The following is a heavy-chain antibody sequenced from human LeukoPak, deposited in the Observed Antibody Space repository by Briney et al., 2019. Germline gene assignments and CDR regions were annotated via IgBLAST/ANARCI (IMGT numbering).Heavy chain of an antibody. D-gene: IGHD1-1*01. J-gene: IGHJ3*02. Sequence: PSETLSLTCTVSGGSISSYYWSWIRQPPGKGLEWIGYIYYSGSTNYNPSLKSRVTISVDTSKNQFSLKLSSVTAADTAVYYCARPTTGMDPGAFDIWGQGTMVTVSS. CDR2: IYYSGST. CDR1: GGSISSYY. V-gene: IGHV4-59*01. CDR3: ARPTTGMDPGAFDI.